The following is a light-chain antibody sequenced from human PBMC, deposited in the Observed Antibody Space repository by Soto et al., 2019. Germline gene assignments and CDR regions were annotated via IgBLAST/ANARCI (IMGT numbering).Light chain of an antibody. V-gene: IGKV1-8*01. CDR2: AAS. CDR1: QSIGTY. Sequence: AIRMTQSPSSFSASTGDRVTITCRASQSIGTYLAWYQQIPGSAPKLLIFAASTLQRGVPSRFSGSGSGTDFTLTISCLQSEDFATYYCQQYYIYPPTFGGGTKVEIK. CDR3: QQYYIYPPT. J-gene: IGKJ4*01.